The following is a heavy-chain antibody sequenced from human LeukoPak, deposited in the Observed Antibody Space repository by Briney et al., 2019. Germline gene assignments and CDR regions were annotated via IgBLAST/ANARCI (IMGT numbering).Heavy chain of an antibody. V-gene: IGHV1-18*01. CDR1: GYTFTSYG. CDR2: ISAYNGNT. Sequence: ASVKVSCKASGYTFTSYGISWVRQAPGQGLEWMGWISAYNGNTNYAQKLQGRVTMTTGTSTSTAYMELRSLRSDDTAVYYCARDERVPAATFLYYYYGMDVWGQGTTVTVSS. CDR3: ARDERVPAATFLYYYYGMDV. J-gene: IGHJ6*02. D-gene: IGHD2-2*01.